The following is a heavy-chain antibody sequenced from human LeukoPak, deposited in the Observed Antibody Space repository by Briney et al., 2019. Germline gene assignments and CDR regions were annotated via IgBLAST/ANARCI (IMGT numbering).Heavy chain of an antibody. J-gene: IGHJ4*02. V-gene: IGHV6-1*01. Sequence: SQTLSLTCAISGDSVSSNSAAWNCVRQSPSRGLEWRGRTHYRSKWYNDYAVSVKSRIIINPDTSKNQFSLQLNSVTPEDTAVYYCAREDCISGSCYGGFDYWGQGTLVTVSS. CDR3: AREDCISGSCYGGFDY. CDR1: GDSVSSNSAA. D-gene: IGHD2-15*01. CDR2: THYRSKWYN.